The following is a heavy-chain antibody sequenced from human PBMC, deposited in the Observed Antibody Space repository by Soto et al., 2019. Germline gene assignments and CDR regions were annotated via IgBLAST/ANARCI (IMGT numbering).Heavy chain of an antibody. CDR3: ARMSVEMATTYYLDY. CDR1: GYSITTNYY. J-gene: IGHJ4*02. CDR2: IHHSEST. D-gene: IGHD1-1*01. V-gene: IGHV4-38-2*01. Sequence: PSETLSLTCAVSGYSITTNYYWGWIRQPPGKGLEWIGSIHHSESTYYNPSLKSRVTMSVDTSKNQFSLKLRSVSAADTAVYYCARMSVEMATTYYLDYWGQGSLVTVSS.